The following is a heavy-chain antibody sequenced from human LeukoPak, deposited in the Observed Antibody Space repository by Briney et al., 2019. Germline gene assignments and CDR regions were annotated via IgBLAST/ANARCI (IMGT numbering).Heavy chain of an antibody. Sequence: GGSLRLSCAASGFTFSSYAMSWVRQAPGKGLEWVSAISGSGGSTYYADSVKGRFTISRDKSKNTLYLQMNSLRAEDTAVYYCARDHARSSSSYYYYMDVWGKGTTVTVSS. J-gene: IGHJ6*03. D-gene: IGHD6-6*01. V-gene: IGHV3-23*01. CDR3: ARDHARSSSSYYYYMDV. CDR2: ISGSGGST. CDR1: GFTFSSYA.